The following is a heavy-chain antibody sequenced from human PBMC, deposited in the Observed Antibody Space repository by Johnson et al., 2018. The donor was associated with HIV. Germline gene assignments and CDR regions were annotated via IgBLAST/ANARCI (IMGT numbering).Heavy chain of an antibody. J-gene: IGHJ3*02. CDR2: ISGSGGRT. CDR3: AKDVVAVAGNDAFDI. Sequence: VQLVESGGGLVQPGGSLRLSCAASGFTFSSYAMSWVRQAPGKGLEWVSAISGSGGRTYYAASVKGRFTTSRDNSKNTLYLQRNSLRAEDTAVYYCAKDVVAVAGNDAFDIWGQGTMVTVSS. CDR1: GFTFSSYA. D-gene: IGHD6-19*01. V-gene: IGHV3-23*04.